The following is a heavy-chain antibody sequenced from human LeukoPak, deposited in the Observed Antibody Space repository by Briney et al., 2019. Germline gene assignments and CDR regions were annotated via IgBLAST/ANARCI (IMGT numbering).Heavy chain of an antibody. CDR1: GFIFSSYS. J-gene: IGHJ5*02. V-gene: IGHV3-21*01. CDR2: ISSSSSYV. Sequence: PGGSLRLSCAASGFIFSSYSMNWVRQAPGKGLEWVSSISSSSSYVYYAESVKGRFTISRDNAKNSLYLQMNSLRAEDTAVYYCARDILTGYWFDPWGQGTLVTVSS. CDR3: ARDILTGYWFDP. D-gene: IGHD3-9*01.